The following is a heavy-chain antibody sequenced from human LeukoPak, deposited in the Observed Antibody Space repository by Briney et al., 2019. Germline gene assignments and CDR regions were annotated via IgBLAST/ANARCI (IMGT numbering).Heavy chain of an antibody. CDR1: GFTFSSYG. J-gene: IGHJ5*02. V-gene: IGHV3-33*06. D-gene: IGHD1-14*01. CDR3: AKDRRYEGVPFDP. Sequence: GGSLRLSCAASGFTFSSYGMHWVRQAPGKGLEWVADIWYDGSNKYYADSVKGRFTISRDNSKNTLYLQMNSLRAEDTAVYYCAKDRRYEGVPFDPWGQGTLVTVSS. CDR2: IWYDGSNK.